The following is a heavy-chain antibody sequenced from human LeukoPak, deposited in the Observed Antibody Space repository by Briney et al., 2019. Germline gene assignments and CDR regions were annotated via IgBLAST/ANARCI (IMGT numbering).Heavy chain of an antibody. CDR3: ARDPSFYDILTGYFDY. Sequence: GGSLRLSCAASGFTFSTYTMNWVRQAPGKGLEWVSSVSSSSSYIHYADSVKGRFTISRDNSKNTLYLQMNSLRAEDTAVYYCARDPSFYDILTGYFDYWGQGTLVTVSS. J-gene: IGHJ4*02. V-gene: IGHV3-21*01. D-gene: IGHD3-9*01. CDR2: VSSSSSYI. CDR1: GFTFSTYT.